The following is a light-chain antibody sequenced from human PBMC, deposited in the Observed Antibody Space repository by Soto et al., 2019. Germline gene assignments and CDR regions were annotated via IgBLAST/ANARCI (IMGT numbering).Light chain of an antibody. CDR1: SGSIASNY. Sequence: NFMLTQPHSVSESPGETVIIFCTRSSGSIASNYVQWYQQRPGSSPTTVIYEDNQRPSGVPDRFSGSIDSSSNSASLTISGLETEDEADYFCQSYDATTQVFGGRTKLTVL. V-gene: IGLV6-57*01. CDR3: QSYDATTQV. CDR2: EDN. J-gene: IGLJ3*02.